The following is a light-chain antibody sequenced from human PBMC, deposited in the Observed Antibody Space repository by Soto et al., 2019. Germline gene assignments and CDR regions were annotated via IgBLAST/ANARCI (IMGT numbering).Light chain of an antibody. CDR2: DGS. Sequence: DIQMTQSPPSLSASVGDRVTINCRASQQFTSYVNWYQQKGGKAPKLLISDGSTLQTGVPPRFSGTGSGTDFTLTVNGLQPEDFATYYCQQSYGTPPTFGQGTKVDIK. CDR3: QQSYGTPPT. CDR1: QQFTSY. J-gene: IGKJ1*01. V-gene: IGKV1-39*01.